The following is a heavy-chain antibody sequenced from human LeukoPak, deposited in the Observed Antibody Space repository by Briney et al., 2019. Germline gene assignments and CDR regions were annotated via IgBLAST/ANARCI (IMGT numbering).Heavy chain of an antibody. J-gene: IGHJ3*02. CDR1: GYTFTSYA. Sequence: GASVKVSCKASGYTFTSYAMNWVRQAPGQGLEWMGWINTNTGNPTYAQGFTGRFVFSLDTSVSTAYLQISSLKAEDTAVYYCARETKVLLWFGPEEKAFDIWGQGTMVTVSS. CDR2: INTNTGNP. D-gene: IGHD3-10*01. CDR3: ARETKVLLWFGPEEKAFDI. V-gene: IGHV7-4-1*02.